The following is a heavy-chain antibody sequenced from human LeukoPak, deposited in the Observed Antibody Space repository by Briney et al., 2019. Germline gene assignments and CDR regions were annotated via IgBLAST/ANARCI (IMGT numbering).Heavy chain of an antibody. V-gene: IGHV4-59*08. D-gene: IGHD3-9*01. Sequence: SGTLSLTCTVSGGSISSYYWSWIRQPPGKGLEWIGYIYYSGSINYNPSLKSRVTISVDTSKNQFSLKLSSVTAADTAVYYCARQRGLRYFDYWGQGTLVTVSS. CDR1: GGSISSYY. CDR2: IYYSGSI. CDR3: ARQRGLRYFDY. J-gene: IGHJ4*02.